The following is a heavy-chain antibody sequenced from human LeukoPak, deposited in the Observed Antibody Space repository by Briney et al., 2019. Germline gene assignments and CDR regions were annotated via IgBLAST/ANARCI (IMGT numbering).Heavy chain of an antibody. V-gene: IGHV3-30-3*01. Sequence: PGGSLRLSCAASGFTFSSYAMHWVRQAPGKGLDLEWVTVLSYDANEYYADSVKGRFTISRDSSKNTLYLQMNSLRAEDTAVYYCARDCERYCSSTTYAFDIWGQGTMVTVSS. CDR2: LSYDANE. D-gene: IGHD2-2*01. J-gene: IGHJ3*02. CDR1: GFTFSSYA. CDR3: ARDCERYCSSTTYAFDI.